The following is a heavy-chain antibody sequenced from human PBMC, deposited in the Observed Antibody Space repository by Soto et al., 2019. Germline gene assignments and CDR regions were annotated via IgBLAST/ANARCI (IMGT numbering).Heavy chain of an antibody. Sequence: SETLSLTCAVYGGSFSGYYWSWIRQPPGKGLEWIGEINHSGSTNYNPSLKSRVTISVDTSKNQFSLKLSSVTAADTAVYYCARGGIVVVPAARTFDYWGQGTLVTVSS. CDR3: ARGGIVVVPAARTFDY. CDR1: GGSFSGYY. J-gene: IGHJ4*02. CDR2: INHSGST. D-gene: IGHD2-2*01. V-gene: IGHV4-34*01.